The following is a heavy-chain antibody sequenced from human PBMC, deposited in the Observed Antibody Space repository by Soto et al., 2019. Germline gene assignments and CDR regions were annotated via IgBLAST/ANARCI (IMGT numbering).Heavy chain of an antibody. J-gene: IGHJ4*02. CDR3: ARGPGSIAARRGSLDY. D-gene: IGHD6-6*01. CDR1: GGSISSSSYY. CDR2: IYYSGST. Sequence: SETLSLTCTVSGGSISSSSYYWGWIRQPPGKGLEWIGSIYYSGSTNYNPSLKSRVTISVDTSKNQFSLKLSSVTAADTAVYYCARGPGSIAARRGSLDYWGQGTLVTVSS. V-gene: IGHV4-39*07.